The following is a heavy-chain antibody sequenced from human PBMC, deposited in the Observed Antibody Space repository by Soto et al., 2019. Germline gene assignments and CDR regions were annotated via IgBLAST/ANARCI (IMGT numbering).Heavy chain of an antibody. V-gene: IGHV4-59*08. J-gene: IGHJ4*02. CDR3: ERTVQRFLDWVCGH. Sequence: PSETLSLTCTVSGVSISSYYWSWIRQPPRKGLEWIGYIYYKGTTNYNPSLKSRVTISVDTSQNQFSLNLSSVTATYYCTKGAERTVQRFLDWVCGHWGQGTPVTVSS. D-gene: IGHD3-9*01. CDR1: GVSISSYY. CDR2: IYYKGTT.